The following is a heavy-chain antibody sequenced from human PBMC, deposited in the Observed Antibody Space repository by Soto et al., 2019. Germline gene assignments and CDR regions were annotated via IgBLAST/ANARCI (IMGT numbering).Heavy chain of an antibody. Sequence: EVQLVESGGGLVKPGESLRLSCAASGFTFSKAWMNWVRQAPGKGLEWVGRIKSRTDGETTDYVARVKGRFSISRDDSKNTPYLQMNSLKIEDTAVYHCTTGTGTVADWGQGTLVIASS. CDR2: IKSRTDGETT. CDR3: TTGTGTVAD. D-gene: IGHD1-7*01. V-gene: IGHV3-15*07. J-gene: IGHJ4*02. CDR1: GFTFSKAW.